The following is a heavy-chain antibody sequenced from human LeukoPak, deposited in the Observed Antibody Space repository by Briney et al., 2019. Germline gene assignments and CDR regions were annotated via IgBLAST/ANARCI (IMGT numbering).Heavy chain of an antibody. D-gene: IGHD6-19*01. V-gene: IGHV3-7*01. CDR3: ARAGAPSSGWTPKDYFDY. Sequence: GGSLRLSCVVSGFTLSSYSMIWVRQAAGMGLQWVASMKKEGSETKYVESVNSRFTISTDNAKNSLYLQMNSLRAEDAAVYYCARAGAPSSGWTPKDYFDYWGQGTLVTVSS. CDR2: MKKEGSET. J-gene: IGHJ4*02. CDR1: GFTLSSYS.